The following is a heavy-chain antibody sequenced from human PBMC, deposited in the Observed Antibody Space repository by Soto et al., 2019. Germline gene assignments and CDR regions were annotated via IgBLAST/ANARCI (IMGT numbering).Heavy chain of an antibody. Sequence: EVQLLESGGGLVQPGGSLRLSCAASGFTFSIYAMNWVRQAPGKGLEWVAGIIGGGGPYYAVPVKGRFTISRDNSKNTLYLQINSLRDEDTALYFCAKDVTPDSRWDIDYWGQGTLVTVSS. D-gene: IGHD1-26*01. CDR3: AKDVTPDSRWDIDY. V-gene: IGHV3-23*01. CDR1: GFTFSIYA. J-gene: IGHJ4*02. CDR2: IIGGGGP.